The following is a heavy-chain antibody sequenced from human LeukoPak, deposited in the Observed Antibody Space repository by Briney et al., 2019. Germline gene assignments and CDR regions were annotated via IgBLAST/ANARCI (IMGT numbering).Heavy chain of an antibody. Sequence: SETLSLTCTVSGGSIGSTTYYWGWIRPPPGKGVEWIGTIFYSGSTYYNPSLKSRVTISVDTSKNQFSLRLSSLTAADTAVYYCARHWADAFDIWGQGTMVTVSS. CDR3: ARHWADAFDI. D-gene: IGHD7-27*01. CDR2: IFYSGST. CDR1: GGSIGSTTYY. J-gene: IGHJ3*02. V-gene: IGHV4-39*01.